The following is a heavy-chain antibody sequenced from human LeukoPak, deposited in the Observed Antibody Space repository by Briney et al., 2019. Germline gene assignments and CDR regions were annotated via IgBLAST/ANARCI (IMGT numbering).Heavy chain of an antibody. V-gene: IGHV4-59*12. CDR3: ARACSKYYDILTGYYGYYFDY. Sequence: SETLSLTCTVSGGSISSYYWSWIRQPPGKGLEWIGYIYYSGSTNYNPSLKSRVTISVDTSKNQFSLKLSSVTAADTAVYYCARACSKYYDILTGYYGYYFDYWGQGTLVTVSS. CDR2: IYYSGST. D-gene: IGHD3-9*01. CDR1: GGSISSYY. J-gene: IGHJ4*02.